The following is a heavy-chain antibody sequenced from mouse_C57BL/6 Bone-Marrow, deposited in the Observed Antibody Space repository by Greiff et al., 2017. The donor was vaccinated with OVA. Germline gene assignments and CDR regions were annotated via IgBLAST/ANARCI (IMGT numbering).Heavy chain of an antibody. D-gene: IGHD1-1*01. Sequence: VQLQQSGPELVRPGASVKISCKAPGYTFTSHWMQWVRQRPGQGLEWIGEICPGSGSTYYNEKFKGKATLTVDTSSSTAYMQLSSLTSEDSAVYFCARATVVATRYFDYWGQGTTLTVSS. J-gene: IGHJ2*01. CDR2: ICPGSGST. CDR1: GYTFTSHW. V-gene: IGHV1-56*01. CDR3: ARATVVATRYFDY.